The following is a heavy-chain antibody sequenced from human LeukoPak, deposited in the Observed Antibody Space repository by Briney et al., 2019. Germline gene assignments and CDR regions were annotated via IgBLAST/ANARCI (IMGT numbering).Heavy chain of an antibody. D-gene: IGHD3-10*02. J-gene: IGHJ4*02. CDR1: GFTFSSYS. CDR3: ARDPTTRFGELRRYFDY. V-gene: IGHV3-21*01. Sequence: GGSLRLSCAASGFTFSSYSMNWVRQAPGKGLEWVSSISSSSSYIYYADSVKGRFTISRDNAKNSLYLQMNSLRAEDTAVYYCARDPTTRFGELRRYFDYWGQGTLVTVSS. CDR2: ISSSSSYI.